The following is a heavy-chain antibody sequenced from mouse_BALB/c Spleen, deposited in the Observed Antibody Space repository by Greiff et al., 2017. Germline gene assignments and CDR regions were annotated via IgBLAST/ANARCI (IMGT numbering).Heavy chain of an antibody. V-gene: IGHV14-3*02. CDR3: ARRAIYYEYDDDADYYAMDY. J-gene: IGHJ4*01. CDR2: IDPANGNT. Sequence: EVQLQQSGAELVKPGASVKLSCTASGFNIKDTYMHWVKQRPEQGLEWIGRIDPANGNTKYDPKFQGKATITADTSSNTAYLQLSSLTSEDTAVYYCARRAIYYEYDDDADYYAMDYWGQGTSVTVSS. D-gene: IGHD2-4*01. CDR1: GFNIKDTY.